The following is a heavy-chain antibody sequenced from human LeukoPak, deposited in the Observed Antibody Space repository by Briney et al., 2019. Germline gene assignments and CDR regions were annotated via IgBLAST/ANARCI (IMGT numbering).Heavy chain of an antibody. V-gene: IGHV3-53*01. CDR3: ASKILGGAYDSSGYWYYFDY. J-gene: IGHJ4*02. D-gene: IGHD3-22*01. CDR1: GFTVSSNY. CDR2: IYSGGST. Sequence: GGSLRLXCAASGFTVSSNYMSWVRQAPGKGLEWVSVIYSGGSTYYADSVKGRFTISRENSKNELDHQMKNLRAEDTAVYYCASKILGGAYDSSGYWYYFDYWGQGTLVTVSS.